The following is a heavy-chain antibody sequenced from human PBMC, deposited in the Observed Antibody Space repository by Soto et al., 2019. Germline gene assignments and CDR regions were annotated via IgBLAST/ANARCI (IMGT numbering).Heavy chain of an antibody. V-gene: IGHV5-10-1*01. CDR1: GYSFTSYW. J-gene: IGHJ6*02. CDR3: ASRADRIGSCSGGSCYTESYYYYYGMDV. Sequence: GESLKISCRGSGYSFTSYWISWVRQMPGKGLEWMGRIDPSDSYTNYSPSFQGHVTISADKSISTAYLQWSSLKASDTAMYYCASRADRIGSCSGGSCYTESYYYYYGMDVWGQGTTVTVSS. CDR2: IDPSDSYT. D-gene: IGHD2-15*01.